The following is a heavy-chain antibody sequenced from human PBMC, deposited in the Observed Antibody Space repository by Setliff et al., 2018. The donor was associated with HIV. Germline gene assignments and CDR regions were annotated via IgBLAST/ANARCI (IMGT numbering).Heavy chain of an antibody. CDR1: GDSISSGTYY. V-gene: IGHV4-39*07. Sequence: SETLSLTCSVSGDSISSGTYYWGWIRQPPGKGLEWIGSVSYSGSAFYNPSLKSRVKMSVDTSKNHLSLKLSSVTAADTAVYYCARGEYYFDYWGQGTLVTVSS. CDR2: VSYSGSA. CDR3: ARGEYYFDY. J-gene: IGHJ4*02.